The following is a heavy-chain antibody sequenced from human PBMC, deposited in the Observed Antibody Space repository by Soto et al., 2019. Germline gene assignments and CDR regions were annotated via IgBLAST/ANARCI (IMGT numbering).Heavy chain of an antibody. CDR2: ISYDGRTE. V-gene: IGHV3-30*04. CDR3: ARDQRGYNYGPLDY. D-gene: IGHD5-18*01. Sequence: ESGGGVVQPGRSLRLSCAASGFTFSTYTIHWVRQAPGKGLEWVALISYDGRTEYYGDSVKGRFTISRANSNNTLYLQMNSLGAEDTAVYYCARDQRGYNYGPLDYWGKGTLVTVSS. CDR1: GFTFSTYT. J-gene: IGHJ4*02.